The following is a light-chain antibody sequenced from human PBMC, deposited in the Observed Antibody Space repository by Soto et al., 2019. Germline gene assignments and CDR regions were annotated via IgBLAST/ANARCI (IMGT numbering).Light chain of an antibody. V-gene: IGKV3-15*01. J-gene: IGKJ1*01. CDR3: QQYNDWPPGGT. Sequence: EIVMTQSPATLSVSPGERATLSCRASQSVNNNLAWYQQKPGQAPRLLIYGASTRATGIPARFSGSGSGTEFTLTFSRLQSEDFAVYSCQQYNDWPPGGTFGQGTKVEIK. CDR1: QSVNNN. CDR2: GAS.